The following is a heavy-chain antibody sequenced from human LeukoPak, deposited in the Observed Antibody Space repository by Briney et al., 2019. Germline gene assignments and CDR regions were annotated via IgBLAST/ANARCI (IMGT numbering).Heavy chain of an antibody. J-gene: IGHJ4*02. V-gene: IGHV4-34*01. CDR2: IYYSGST. CDR1: GGSFSGYY. CDR3: ASSGYYYDFDY. Sequence: PSETLSLTCAVYGGSFSGYYWSWIRQPPGKGLEWIGSIYYSGSTYYNPSLKSRVTISVDTSKNHFSLKLSSVTAADTAVYYCASSGYYYDFDYWGQGTLVTVSS. D-gene: IGHD3-22*01.